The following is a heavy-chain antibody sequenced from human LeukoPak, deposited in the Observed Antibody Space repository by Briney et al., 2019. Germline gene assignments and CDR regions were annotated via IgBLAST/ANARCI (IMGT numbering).Heavy chain of an antibody. CDR2: IYYSGST. D-gene: IGHD2-2*01. CDR1: GGSISSYY. Sequence: SETLSLTCTVSGGSISSYYWSWIRQPPGKGLEWIGYIYYSGSTNYNPSLKSRVTISVDTSKNQFSLKLSSVTAADTAVYYCARDPPPTDCSSTSCYSGYFDLWAVAPWSLSPQ. V-gene: IGHV4-59*12. J-gene: IGHJ2*01. CDR3: ARDPPPTDCSSTSCYSGYFDL.